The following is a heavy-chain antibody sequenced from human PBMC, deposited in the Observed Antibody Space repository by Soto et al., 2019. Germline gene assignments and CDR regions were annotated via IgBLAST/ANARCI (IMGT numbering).Heavy chain of an antibody. CDR1: GGSIISSSYC. J-gene: IGHJ6*02. CDR3: ARHNGPLYVGYYYDMDV. D-gene: IGHD3-16*01. V-gene: IGHV4-39*01. Sequence: ETLSHTCTVSGGSIISSSYCWGWIRKPPGKGLEWIGSIYYSGYTYYNPSLKSRVTISVDTSKNQFSLKLSSVTAADTAVYYCARHNGPLYVGYYYDMDVWGQGTTLTVSS. CDR2: IYYSGYT.